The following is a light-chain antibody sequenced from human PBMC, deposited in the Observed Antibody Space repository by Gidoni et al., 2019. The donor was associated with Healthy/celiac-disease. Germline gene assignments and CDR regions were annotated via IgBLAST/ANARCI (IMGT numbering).Light chain of an antibody. V-gene: IGLV5-45*02. CDR3: MIWHSSAWV. CDR2: YKSASDK. CDR1: SGINVGTYR. J-gene: IGLJ3*02. Sequence: QAVLPPPSSLPASPGASASLTCTLRSGINVGTYRIYWYQQKPGNPHQYRLRYKSASDKQQGSGVPSRFSGSKDASANAGILLISGIQSEDEADYYCMIWHSSAWVFGGGTKLTVL.